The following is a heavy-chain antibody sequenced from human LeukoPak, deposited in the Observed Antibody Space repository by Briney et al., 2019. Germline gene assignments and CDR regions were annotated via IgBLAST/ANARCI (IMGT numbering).Heavy chain of an antibody. CDR1: GGSISTEY. D-gene: IGHD2-2*01. CDR2: ISTSGSS. V-gene: IGHV4-4*07. Sequence: SETLSLTCTVSGGSISTEYWSWIRQSAGKGPEWIGRISTSGSSSYNPSLKSRVTISIDKSKNWFSLKLSSVTAADTAIYCCARDSFDAFHIWGQGTMVTVSS. J-gene: IGHJ3*02. CDR3: ARDSFDAFHI.